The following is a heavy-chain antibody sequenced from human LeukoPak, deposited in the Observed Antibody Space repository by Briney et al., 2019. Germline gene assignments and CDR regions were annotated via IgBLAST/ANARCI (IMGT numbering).Heavy chain of an antibody. Sequence: PGGSLRLSCAASGFTFSSYGMHWVRQAPGKGLEGVAFIRYDGGNKYYADSVKGRFTISRDNSKNTLYLQMNSLRAEDTAVYYCAKDSSVYHYDSRNFDYWGQGTLVTVSS. CDR1: GFTFSSYG. J-gene: IGHJ4*02. V-gene: IGHV3-30*02. CDR3: AKDSSVYHYDSRNFDY. CDR2: IRYDGGNK. D-gene: IGHD3-22*01.